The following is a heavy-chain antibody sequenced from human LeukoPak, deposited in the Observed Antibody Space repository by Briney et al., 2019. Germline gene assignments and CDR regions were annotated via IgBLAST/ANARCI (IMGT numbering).Heavy chain of an antibody. CDR1: GFTFRHYY. V-gene: IGHV3-11*05. Sequence: GGSLRLSCVASGFTFRHYYMSWLRRAPGKGLEWVSYIRSSSSYLDYAHSVKGRFTISRDNAKTSLHLHMKSLRAEDAAVSYCARDLRYGGNSRPVLAWDYWGQGTLATVSS. D-gene: IGHD4-23*01. CDR3: ARDLRYGGNSRPVLAWDY. J-gene: IGHJ4*02. CDR2: IRSSSSYL.